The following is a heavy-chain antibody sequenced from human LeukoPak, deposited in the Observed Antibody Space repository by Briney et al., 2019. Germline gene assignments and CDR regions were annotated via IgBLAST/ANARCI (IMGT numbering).Heavy chain of an antibody. V-gene: IGHV4-59*01. CDR3: ARVRRNYYGSASVDAFDI. CDR2: IYYSGST. D-gene: IGHD3-10*01. CDR1: GGSLSSYY. J-gene: IGHJ3*02. Sequence: SETLSLTCTVSGGSLSSYYWSWIRQPPGKGLEWIGYIYYSGSTNYNPSLKSRVTISVDTSKNQFSLKLSSVTAADTAVYYCARVRRNYYGSASVDAFDIWGQGTMVTVSS.